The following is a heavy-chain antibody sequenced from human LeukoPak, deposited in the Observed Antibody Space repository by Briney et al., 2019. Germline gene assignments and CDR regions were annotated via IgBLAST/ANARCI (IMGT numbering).Heavy chain of an antibody. D-gene: IGHD6-13*01. CDR1: GFTFDDYA. CDR3: ARVAEAAAFDY. J-gene: IGHJ4*02. CDR2: ISWNSGSI. Sequence: GGSLRLSCAASGFTFDDYAMHWVRQAPAKGLEWVSGISWNSGSIGYADSVKGRFTISRDNAKNSLYLQMNSLRVEDTAVYYCARVAEAAAFDYWGQGTLVTVSS. V-gene: IGHV3-9*01.